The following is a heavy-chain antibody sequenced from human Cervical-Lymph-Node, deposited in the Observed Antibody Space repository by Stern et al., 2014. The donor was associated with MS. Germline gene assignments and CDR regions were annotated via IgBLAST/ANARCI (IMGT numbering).Heavy chain of an antibody. V-gene: IGHV5-51*01. CDR2: IYPGASDV. CDR1: GYSFPNYW. CDR3: ARGSGRDFFDY. D-gene: IGHD3-3*01. J-gene: IGHJ4*02. Sequence: VQLVQSGAEVKKPGEFLKISCKGSGYSFPNYWNGWVRQMPGKGPGFMVIIYPGASDVRYSPSFQGQVTISADKSISTAYLQWSSLKASDTAMYYCARGSGRDFFDYWGQGALVTVSS.